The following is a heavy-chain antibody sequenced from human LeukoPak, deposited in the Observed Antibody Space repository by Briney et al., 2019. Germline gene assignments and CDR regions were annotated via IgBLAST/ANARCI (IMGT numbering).Heavy chain of an antibody. CDR2: IYSGGST. Sequence: PGGSLRLSCAASGFTVSSNYMSWVRQAPGKGLEWVSVIYSGGSTYYADSVKGRFTISRDNPKNTLYLQMNSLRAEDTAVYYCARPHYDSSGLDAFDIWGQGTMVTVSS. J-gene: IGHJ3*02. D-gene: IGHD3-22*01. V-gene: IGHV3-66*04. CDR1: GFTVSSNY. CDR3: ARPHYDSSGLDAFDI.